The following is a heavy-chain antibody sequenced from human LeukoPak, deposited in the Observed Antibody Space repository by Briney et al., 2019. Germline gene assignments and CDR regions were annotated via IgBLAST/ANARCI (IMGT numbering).Heavy chain of an antibody. CDR2: IYSSGTT. V-gene: IGHV4-4*07. J-gene: IGHJ3*02. CDR3: ARSVYYYDSSGYLSPADAFDI. D-gene: IGHD3-22*01. CDR1: GGSMSGYF. Sequence: SETLSLTCTVSGGSMSGYFWAWIRRPAGKGLEWIGRIYSSGTTNYNLSLKSRVTMSLDTSKNQFSLSLTSVTAADTAVYYCARSVYYYDSSGYLSPADAFDIWGQGTMVTVSS.